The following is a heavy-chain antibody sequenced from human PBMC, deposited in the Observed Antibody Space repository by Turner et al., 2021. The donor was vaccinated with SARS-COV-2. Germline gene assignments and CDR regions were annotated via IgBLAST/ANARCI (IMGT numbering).Heavy chain of an antibody. V-gene: IGHV3-21*01. CDR3: ARGDDFWSGYYHYGMDV. CDR2: ISSRISYI. J-gene: IGHJ6*02. D-gene: IGHD3-3*01. Sequence: VQLVESGGGVVQPGRSLRLSCAAFGFSFSSYSMNWVRQAPGKGLEWVSSISSRISYIYYSDSVKGRFTISRDNAKNSLYLQMNSLRAEDTAVYYCARGDDFWSGYYHYGMDVWGQGTTVTVSS. CDR1: GFSFSSYS.